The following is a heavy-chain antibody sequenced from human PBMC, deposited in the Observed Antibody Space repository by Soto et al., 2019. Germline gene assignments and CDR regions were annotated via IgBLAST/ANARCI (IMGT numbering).Heavy chain of an antibody. CDR1: GYTFTGYY. V-gene: IGHV1-2*02. CDR3: ARREQWLESFDY. D-gene: IGHD6-19*01. Sequence: ASVKVSCKTSGYTFTGYYIHWIRQAPGQGLEWMGWINPNSGDTTYSQEFQGRVTMTSDTSITTAYVEETRLRSDDTAVYYCARREQWLESFDYWGQGTLVTVSS. CDR2: INPNSGDT. J-gene: IGHJ4*02.